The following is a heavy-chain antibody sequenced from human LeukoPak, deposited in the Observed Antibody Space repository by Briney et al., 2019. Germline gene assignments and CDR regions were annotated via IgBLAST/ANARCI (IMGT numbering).Heavy chain of an antibody. CDR2: ISYDGSNK. V-gene: IGHV3-30-3*01. J-gene: IGHJ4*02. Sequence: GRSLRLSCAASGFTFSNYAMHWVRQAPGKGLEWVAVISYDGSNKYYADSVKGRFTISRDNSKNTLYLQMNSLRAEDTAVYYCARERITMIVNPFDYWGQGTLVTVSS. D-gene: IGHD3-22*01. CDR1: GFTFSNYA. CDR3: ARERITMIVNPFDY.